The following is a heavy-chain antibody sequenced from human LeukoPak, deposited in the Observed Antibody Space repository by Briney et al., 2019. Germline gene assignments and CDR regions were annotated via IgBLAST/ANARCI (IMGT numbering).Heavy chain of an antibody. CDR2: INTNTGNP. CDR1: GYTFTSYA. J-gene: IGHJ4*02. CDR3: AREPMGIAAAGTDYFDY. V-gene: IGHV7-4-1*02. D-gene: IGHD6-13*01. Sequence: GASVKVSCKASGYTFTSYAMNWVRQAPGQGLEWMGWINTNTGNPTYAQGFTGRFVFSLDTSVSTAYLQISSLKAEDTAVYYCAREPMGIAAAGTDYFDYWGQGTLVTVSS.